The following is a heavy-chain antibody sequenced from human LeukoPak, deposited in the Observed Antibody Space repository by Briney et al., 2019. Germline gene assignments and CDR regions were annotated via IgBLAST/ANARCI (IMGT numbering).Heavy chain of an antibody. J-gene: IGHJ4*02. CDR1: GYTFTRYG. V-gene: IGHV1-2*06. Sequence: ASVKVSCXASGYTFTRYGISWVRQTPGQGLEWMGRINPNSGGTNYAQKFQGRVTVTRDTSISTAYMELSRPRSDDTAVYYCASRRLGDSSGYYLDYWGQGTLVTVSS. CDR2: INPNSGGT. D-gene: IGHD3-22*01. CDR3: ASRRLGDSSGYYLDY.